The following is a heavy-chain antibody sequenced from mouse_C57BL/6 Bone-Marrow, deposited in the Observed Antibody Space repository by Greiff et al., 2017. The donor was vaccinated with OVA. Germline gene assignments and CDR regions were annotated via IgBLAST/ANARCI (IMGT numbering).Heavy chain of an antibody. Sequence: VQLQQPGAELVKPGASVKVSCKASGYTFTSYWMHWVKQRPGQGLEWIGRIHPSDSDTNYHQKFKGKATLTVDKSSSTAYMQLSSLTSEDSAVYYCANTSGDYDDGYYAMDYWGQGTAVTVSA. CDR3: ANTSGDYDDGYYAMDY. D-gene: IGHD2-4*01. V-gene: IGHV1-74*01. J-gene: IGHJ4*01. CDR2: IHPSDSDT. CDR1: GYTFTSYW.